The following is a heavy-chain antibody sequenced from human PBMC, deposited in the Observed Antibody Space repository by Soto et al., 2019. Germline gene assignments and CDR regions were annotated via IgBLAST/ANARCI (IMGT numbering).Heavy chain of an antibody. Sequence: SETLSLTCTVSGGSVSSGSYYWSWIRQPPGKGLEWIGYIYYSGSTNYNPSLKSRVTISVDTSKNQFSLKLSSVTAADTAVYYCARRVAARRGQDYYFDYWGQGTLVTVSS. CDR3: ARRVAARRGQDYYFDY. CDR2: IYYSGST. CDR1: GGSVSSGSYY. J-gene: IGHJ4*02. D-gene: IGHD6-6*01. V-gene: IGHV4-61*01.